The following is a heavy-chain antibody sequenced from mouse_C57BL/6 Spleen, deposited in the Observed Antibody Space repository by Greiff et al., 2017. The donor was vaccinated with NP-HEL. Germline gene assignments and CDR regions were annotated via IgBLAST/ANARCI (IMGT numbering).Heavy chain of an antibody. CDR2: IYPGSGST. CDR1: GYTFTSYW. V-gene: IGHV1-55*01. D-gene: IGHD1-1*01. J-gene: IGHJ1*03. CDR3: AEYYYGSSSYWYFDV. Sequence: QVQLQQPGAELVKPGASVKMSCKASGYTFTSYWITWVKQRPGQGLEWIGDIYPGSGSTNYNEKFKSKATLTVDTSSSTAYMQLSSLTSEDSAVYYCAEYYYGSSSYWYFDVWGTGTTVTVSS.